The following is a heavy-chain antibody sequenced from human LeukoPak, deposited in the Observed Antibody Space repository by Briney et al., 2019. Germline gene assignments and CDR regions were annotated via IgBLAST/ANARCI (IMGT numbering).Heavy chain of an antibody. D-gene: IGHD2-2*01. CDR1: GGSISSSSYY. CDR3: ARPSGVVPAMDI. Sequence: SETLSLTCTVSGGSISSSSYYWGWIRQPPGKGLEWIGSIYYSGSTYYNLSLKSRVTISVDTSKNQFSLKLSSVTAADTAVYYCARPSGVVPAMDIWGQGTMVTVSS. J-gene: IGHJ3*02. CDR2: IYYSGST. V-gene: IGHV4-39*01.